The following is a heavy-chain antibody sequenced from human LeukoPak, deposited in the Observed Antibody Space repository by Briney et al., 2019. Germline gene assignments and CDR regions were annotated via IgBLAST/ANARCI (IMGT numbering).Heavy chain of an antibody. CDR1: GFTFSSYA. CDR2: ISYDGSNK. J-gene: IGHJ6*02. CDR3: AKDNYGDYTARYGMDV. V-gene: IGHV3-30*18. D-gene: IGHD4-17*01. Sequence: PGGSLRLSCAASGFTFSSYAMHWVRQAPGKGLEWVAVISYDGSNKYYADSVKGRFTISRDNSKNTLYLQMNSLRAEDTAVYYCAKDNYGDYTARYGMDVWGQGTTVTVSS.